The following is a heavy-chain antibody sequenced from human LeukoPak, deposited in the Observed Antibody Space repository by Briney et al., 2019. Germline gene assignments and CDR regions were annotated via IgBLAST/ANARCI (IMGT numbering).Heavy chain of an antibody. J-gene: IGHJ5*02. D-gene: IGHD3-9*01. V-gene: IGHV4-59*01. CDR3: ARVLRYFDWLPYNWFDP. CDR2: IYYSGST. Sequence: PSETLSLTCTVSGGSISSYYWSWIRQPPGKGLEWIGYIYYSGSTNYNPSLKSRVTISVDTSKNQFSLKLSSVTAADTAVYCCARVLRYFDWLPYNWFDPWGQGTLVTVSS. CDR1: GGSISSYY.